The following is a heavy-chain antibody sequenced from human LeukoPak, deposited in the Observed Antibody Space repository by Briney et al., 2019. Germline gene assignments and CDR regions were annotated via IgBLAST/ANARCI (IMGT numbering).Heavy chain of an antibody. CDR3: AKVPVGATSPFFDY. Sequence: GGSLRLSFAASGFTFSSYAMSWVRPAPGKGLEWVSAISGSGGSTYYADSVKGGFTISRDNSKNTLYLQMNSLRAEDTAVYYCAKVPVGATSPFFDYWGQGTLVTVSS. D-gene: IGHD1-26*01. J-gene: IGHJ4*02. CDR2: ISGSGGST. CDR1: GFTFSSYA. V-gene: IGHV3-23*01.